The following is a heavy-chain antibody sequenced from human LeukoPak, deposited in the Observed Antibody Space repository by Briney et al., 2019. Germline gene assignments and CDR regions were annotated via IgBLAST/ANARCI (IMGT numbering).Heavy chain of an antibody. CDR3: ARDPIIERFLEWLSPPVWFDP. J-gene: IGHJ5*01. CDR1: GYTFTSYG. V-gene: IGHV1-18*01. Sequence: ASVKVSCKASGYTFTSYGISWVRQAPGQGLEWMGWISAYNGNTNYAQKLQGRVTMTTDTSTSTAYMELRSLRSDDTAVYYCARDPIIERFLEWLSPPVWFDPWGQGTMVTVSS. CDR2: ISAYNGNT. D-gene: IGHD3-3*01.